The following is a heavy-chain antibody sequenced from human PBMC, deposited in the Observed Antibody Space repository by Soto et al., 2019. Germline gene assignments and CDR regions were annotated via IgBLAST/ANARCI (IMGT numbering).Heavy chain of an antibody. CDR3: ARSVGVANFDY. CDR1: GGSISSGGYS. V-gene: IGHV4-30-2*01. Sequence: SETLSLTCAVSGGSISSGGYSWSWIRQPPGKGLEWIGYIYHSGSTYYNPSLKSRVTISVDRSKNQFSLKLSSVTAADTAVYYCARSVGVANFDYWGQGTLVTVSS. CDR2: IYHSGST. J-gene: IGHJ4*02. D-gene: IGHD2-15*01.